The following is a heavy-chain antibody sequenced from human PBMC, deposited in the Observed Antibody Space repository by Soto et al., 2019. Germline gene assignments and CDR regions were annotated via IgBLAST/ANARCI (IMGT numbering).Heavy chain of an antibody. CDR2: IYYSGST. CDR3: ARHGTMVRGVITPYYYYGMDV. J-gene: IGHJ6*02. Sequence: SETLSLTCTVSGGSISSYYWSWIRQPPGKGLEWIGYIYYSGSTNYNPSLKSRVTISVDTSKNQFSLKLSPVTAADTAVYYCARHGTMVRGVITPYYYYGMDVWGQGTTVTVSS. D-gene: IGHD3-10*01. CDR1: GGSISSYY. V-gene: IGHV4-59*08.